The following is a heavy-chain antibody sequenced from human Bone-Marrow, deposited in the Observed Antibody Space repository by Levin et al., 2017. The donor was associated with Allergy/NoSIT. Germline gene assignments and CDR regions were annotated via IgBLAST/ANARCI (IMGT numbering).Heavy chain of an antibody. CDR1: GGSFSAYS. V-gene: IGHV4-34*01. Sequence: SETLSLTCAVYGGSFSAYSWSWIRQSPVKGLEWLGEINHSGSTKYNPSLKSRITISLDTSKNQFSLRLSSVTAADTAVYYCARVPENWFDPWGQGTLVTVSS. CDR2: INHSGST. CDR3: ARVPENWFDP. J-gene: IGHJ5*02.